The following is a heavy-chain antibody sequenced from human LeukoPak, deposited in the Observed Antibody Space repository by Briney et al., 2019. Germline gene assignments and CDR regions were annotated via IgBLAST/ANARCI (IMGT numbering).Heavy chain of an antibody. CDR3: AGEVPSYCSSTSCYSPLFDY. Sequence: SETRSPTCTASGASISSYYWSWIRQPAGRGRNGFGRFYTSGSTNYNPSLKSRVTMSVDTSKNQFSLRLSSVTAADTAVYYCAGEVPSYCSSTSCYSPLFDYWGQGTLVTVSS. V-gene: IGHV4-4*07. D-gene: IGHD2-2*01. CDR2: FYTSGST. J-gene: IGHJ4*02. CDR1: GASISSYY.